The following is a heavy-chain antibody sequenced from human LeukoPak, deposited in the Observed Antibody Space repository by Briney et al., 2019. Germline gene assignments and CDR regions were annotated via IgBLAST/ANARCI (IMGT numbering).Heavy chain of an antibody. J-gene: IGHJ5*02. CDR1: GGSMRSHY. V-gene: IGHV4-59*11. CDR3: ARRGSPGDWFDP. CDR2: IYYSGNT. Sequence: PSETLSLTCTVSGGSMRSHYWSSIRQPPGKGLEWIGYIYYSGNTNYNPSFKSRVTISVDTSKNKFSLKLSSVTAADTAVYYCARRGSPGDWFDPWGQGTLVTVSS. D-gene: IGHD3-10*01.